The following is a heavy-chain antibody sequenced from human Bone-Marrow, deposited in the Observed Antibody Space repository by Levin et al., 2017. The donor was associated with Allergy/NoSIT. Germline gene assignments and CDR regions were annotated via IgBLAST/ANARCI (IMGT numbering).Heavy chain of an antibody. CDR1: GFTFSSYG. CDR3: ARDQGSWGSLLYYYYYYGMDV. D-gene: IGHD1-26*01. Sequence: GGSLRLSCAASGFTFSSYGMHWVRQAPGKGLEWVAVIWYDGSNKYYADSVKGRFTISRDNSKNTLYLQMNSLRAEDTAVYYCARDQGSWGSLLYYYYYYGMDVWGQGTTVTVSS. J-gene: IGHJ6*02. V-gene: IGHV3-33*01. CDR2: IWYDGSNK.